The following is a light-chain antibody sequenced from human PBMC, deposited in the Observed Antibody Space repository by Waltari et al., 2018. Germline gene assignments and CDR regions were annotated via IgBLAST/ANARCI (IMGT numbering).Light chain of an antibody. CDR1: SGSLSTTSY. J-gene: IGLJ3*02. Sequence: QTVVTQEPSLSVSPGGTVTLTCALSSGSLSTTSYASWYQQTPGQAPRTLIYKSNTRSSGVPDRFSGSIFWNKAALTITGAQADDESDYYCLLYMGGGIWVFGGGTKLTVI. CDR2: KSN. CDR3: LLYMGGGIWV. V-gene: IGLV8-61*01.